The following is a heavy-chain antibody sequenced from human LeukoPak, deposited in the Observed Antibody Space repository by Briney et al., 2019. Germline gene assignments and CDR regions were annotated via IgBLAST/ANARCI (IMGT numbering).Heavy chain of an antibody. J-gene: IGHJ6*03. CDR2: IYTSGST. D-gene: IGHD3-10*01. Sequence: SETLSLTCTVSGGSISSGSYYWSWIRQPAGKGLEWIGRIYTSGSTNYNPSLKSRVTISVDTSKNQFSLKLSSVTAADTAVYYCARDSLWGNYYYYMDVWGKGTTVTVSS. CDR3: ARDSLWGNYYYYMDV. CDR1: GGSISSGSYY. V-gene: IGHV4-61*02.